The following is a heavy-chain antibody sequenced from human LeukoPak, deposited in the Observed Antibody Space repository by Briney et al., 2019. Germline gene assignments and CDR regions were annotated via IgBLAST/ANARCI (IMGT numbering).Heavy chain of an antibody. CDR1: GGSISSYY. D-gene: IGHD3-22*01. CDR3: ASGYSLDAFDI. J-gene: IGHJ3*02. V-gene: IGHV4-59*01. CDR2: IYYSGST. Sequence: PSETLSLTCTVSGGSISSYYLSWIRQPPGKGLEWIGYIYYSGSTNYNPSLKSRVTISVDKFKNQVSLKLSSVTAADTAVYYCASGYSLDAFDIWGQGTMVTVSS.